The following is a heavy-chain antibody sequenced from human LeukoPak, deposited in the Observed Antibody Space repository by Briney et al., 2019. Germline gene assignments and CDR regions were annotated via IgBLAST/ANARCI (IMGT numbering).Heavy chain of an antibody. Sequence: PLETLSLTCTVSGGSISSGGYYWSWIRQHPGKGLEWIGYIYYSGSTYYNPSLKSRVTISVDTSKNQFSLKLSSVTAADTAVYYCARAYDYGDSNWFDPWGQGTLVTVSS. CDR3: ARAYDYGDSNWFDP. V-gene: IGHV4-31*03. D-gene: IGHD4-17*01. CDR1: GGSISSGGYY. J-gene: IGHJ5*02. CDR2: IYYSGST.